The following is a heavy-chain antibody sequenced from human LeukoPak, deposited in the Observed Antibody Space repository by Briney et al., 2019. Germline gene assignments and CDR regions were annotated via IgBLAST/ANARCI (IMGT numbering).Heavy chain of an antibody. CDR1: GASISSNNW. D-gene: IGHD6-19*01. CDR3: AAAAVAVDY. CDR2: IYHSGST. Sequence: SETLSLTCAVSGASISSNNWWNWVRQPPGKGLEWIGEIYHSGSTNYSPSLKSRITISVDKSKKHFSLKLTSVTAADTAIYYCAAAAVAVDYWGQGTLVTVSS. J-gene: IGHJ4*02. V-gene: IGHV4-4*02.